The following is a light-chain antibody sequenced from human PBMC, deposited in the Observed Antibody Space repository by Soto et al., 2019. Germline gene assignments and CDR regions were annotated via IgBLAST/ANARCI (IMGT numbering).Light chain of an antibody. V-gene: IGLV2-23*01. CDR2: DDT. Sequence: QSALTQPASVSGSPGQSITISCTGTVGLVSWYQQHPGKVPKLIIYDDTKRPSGVSSRFSGSKSGNTASLTISGLQTEDEADYYCRLYVGGRTYVFGTGTKVT. CDR3: RLYVGGRTYV. CDR1: VGL. J-gene: IGLJ1*01.